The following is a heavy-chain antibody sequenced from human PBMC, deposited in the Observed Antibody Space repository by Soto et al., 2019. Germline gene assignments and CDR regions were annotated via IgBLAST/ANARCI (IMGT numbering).Heavy chain of an antibody. Sequence: GGSLRLSCAASGFTFSSYAMHWVRQAPGKGLEWVAVISYDGSNKYYADSVKGRFTISRDNSKNTLYLQMNSLRAEDTAVYYCARETGDAFDIWGQGTMVTVSS. J-gene: IGHJ3*02. CDR1: GFTFSSYA. CDR3: ARETGDAFDI. CDR2: ISYDGSNK. V-gene: IGHV3-30*04. D-gene: IGHD7-27*01.